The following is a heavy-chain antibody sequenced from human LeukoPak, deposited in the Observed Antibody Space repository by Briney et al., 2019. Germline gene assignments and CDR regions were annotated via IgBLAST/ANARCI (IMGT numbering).Heavy chain of an antibody. CDR2: IIPTFGTA. V-gene: IGHV1-69*13. D-gene: IGHD5-24*01. J-gene: IGHJ6*04. CDR3: ARYGSRDGDYYYYGMDV. Sequence: ASVKVSCKASGGTFSSYAISWVRQAPGQGLEWMGGIIPTFGTANYAQKFQGRVTITADESTSTAYMELSSLRSEDTAVYYCARYGSRDGDYYYYGMDVWGKGTTATVSS. CDR1: GGTFSSYA.